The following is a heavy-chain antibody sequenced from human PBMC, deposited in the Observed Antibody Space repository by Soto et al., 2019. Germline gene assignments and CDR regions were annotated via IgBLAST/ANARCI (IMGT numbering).Heavy chain of an antibody. CDR3: ATVRYPYCSSTSCDLSGEKGYYFDY. CDR1: GYTLTELS. J-gene: IGHJ4*02. D-gene: IGHD2-2*01. Sequence: ASVKVSCKVSGYTLTELSMHWVRQAPGKGLEWMGGFDPEDGETIYAQKFQGRVTMTEDTSTDTAYMELSSLRSEDTAVYYCATVRYPYCSSTSCDLSGEKGYYFDYWGQGTLVTVSS. CDR2: FDPEDGET. V-gene: IGHV1-24*01.